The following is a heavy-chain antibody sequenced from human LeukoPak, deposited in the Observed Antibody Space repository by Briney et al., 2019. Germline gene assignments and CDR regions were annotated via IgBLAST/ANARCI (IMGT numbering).Heavy chain of an antibody. D-gene: IGHD3-3*01. J-gene: IGHJ4*02. CDR1: GYTFTGYY. CDR3: ARASKLRFLEWLSFFDY. CDR2: INPNSGGT. Sequence: ASVKVSCKASGYTFTGYYMHWVRQAPGQGLEWMGWINPNSGGTNYAQKFQGWVTMTRDTSISTAYMELSRLRSDDTAVYYCARASKLRFLEWLSFFDYWGQGTLVTVSS. V-gene: IGHV1-2*04.